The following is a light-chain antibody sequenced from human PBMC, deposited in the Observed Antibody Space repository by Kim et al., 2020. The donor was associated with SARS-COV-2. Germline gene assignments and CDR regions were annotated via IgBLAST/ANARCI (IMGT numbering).Light chain of an antibody. V-gene: IGKV3-20*01. Sequence: EIVLTQSPGTLSLSPGERAPLSCRASQSVSSSYLAWYQQKPGQAPRFLIYGASSRATGIPDRFSDSGSGTDFSHTIRRLEPEDFAVYYCQQYGSSPATCGGGTKVDI. CDR2: GAS. CDR3: QQYGSSPAT. CDR1: QSVSSSY. J-gene: IGKJ4*01.